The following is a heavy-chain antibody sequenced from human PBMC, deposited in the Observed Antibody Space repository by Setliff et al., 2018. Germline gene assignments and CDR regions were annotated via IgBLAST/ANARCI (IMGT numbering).Heavy chain of an antibody. Sequence: PGGSLRLSCTASESTFSSFGMHWVRQAPGKGLEWVGFIRYDGSYEYYADSVQGRFTISRDNSKNTLFLEIDSLRSEDTGLYYCARAQNIFGGNFDSWGQGTLVTVSS. J-gene: IGHJ4*02. CDR1: ESTFSSFG. V-gene: IGHV3-30*02. D-gene: IGHD3-3*01. CDR2: IRYDGSYE. CDR3: ARAQNIFGGNFDS.